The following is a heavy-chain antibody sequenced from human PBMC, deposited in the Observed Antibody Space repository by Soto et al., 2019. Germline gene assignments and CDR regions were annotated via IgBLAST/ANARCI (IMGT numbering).Heavy chain of an antibody. D-gene: IGHD6-19*01. CDR3: ARAIAVAGTGDY. J-gene: IGHJ4*02. Sequence: GGSLRLSCAASGFTLSSYAMHWVRQAPGKGLEWVAVISYDGSNKYYADSVKGRFTISRDNSKNTLYLQMNSLRAEDTAVYYCARAIAVAGTGDYWGQGTLVTVSS. CDR1: GFTLSSYA. CDR2: ISYDGSNK. V-gene: IGHV3-30-3*01.